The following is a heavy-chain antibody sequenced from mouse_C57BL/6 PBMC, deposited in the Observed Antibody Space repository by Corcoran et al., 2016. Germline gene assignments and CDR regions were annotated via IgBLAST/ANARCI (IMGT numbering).Heavy chain of an antibody. CDR3: AMRWLLQFAY. V-gene: IGHV1-26*01. D-gene: IGHD2-3*01. J-gene: IGHJ3*01. CDR2: INPNNGGT. Sequence: EVQLQQSGPELVKPGASVKISCKASGYTFTDYYMNWVKQSHGKSLEWIGDINPNNGGTSYNQKFKGKATLTVDKYSSTAYMELRSLTSEDSAVYYCAMRWLLQFAYWGQGTLVTVSA. CDR1: GYTFTDYY.